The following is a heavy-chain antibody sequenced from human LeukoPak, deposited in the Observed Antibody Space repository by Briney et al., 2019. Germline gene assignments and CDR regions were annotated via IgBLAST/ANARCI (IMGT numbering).Heavy chain of an antibody. J-gene: IGHJ4*02. V-gene: IGHV3-30*02. CDR1: GFTFSSYG. D-gene: IGHD6-6*01. Sequence: PGGSLRLSCAASGFTFSSYGMHWVRQAPGKGLEWVAFIRYDGSNKYYADSVKGRFTISKDNSKNTLYLQMNSLRAEDTAVYYCAKEQLVEGRFDYWGQGTLVTVSS. CDR2: IRYDGSNK. CDR3: AKEQLVEGRFDY.